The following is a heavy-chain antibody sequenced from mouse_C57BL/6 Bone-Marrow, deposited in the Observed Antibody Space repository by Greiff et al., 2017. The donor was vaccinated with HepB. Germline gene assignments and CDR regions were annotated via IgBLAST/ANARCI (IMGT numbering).Heavy chain of an antibody. V-gene: IGHV1-69*01. Sequence: QVQLQQPGAELVMPGASVKLSCKASGYTFTSYWMHWVKQRPGQGLEWIGEIDPYDSYTNYNQKFKGKSTLTVYKSSSTAYMQLSSLTSADSAVYFCAREAYRRYFDVWGTGTTVTVSS. CDR1: GYTFTSYW. CDR2: IDPYDSYT. J-gene: IGHJ1*03. CDR3: AREAYRRYFDV. D-gene: IGHD5-1*01.